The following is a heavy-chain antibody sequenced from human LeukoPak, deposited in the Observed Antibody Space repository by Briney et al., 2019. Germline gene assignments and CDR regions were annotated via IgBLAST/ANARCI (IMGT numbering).Heavy chain of an antibody. Sequence: GGSLRLSCAASGFTFSSYWMSWVRQAPGKGLEWVANIKQDGSEKYYVDSVKGRFTISRDNAKNSLYLQMNSLRAEDTAVYYCARDTLYGSGSYYTVKHYYYMDVWGKGTTVTVSS. J-gene: IGHJ6*03. CDR2: IKQDGSEK. D-gene: IGHD3-10*01. CDR3: ARDTLYGSGSYYTVKHYYYMDV. V-gene: IGHV3-7*01. CDR1: GFTFSSYW.